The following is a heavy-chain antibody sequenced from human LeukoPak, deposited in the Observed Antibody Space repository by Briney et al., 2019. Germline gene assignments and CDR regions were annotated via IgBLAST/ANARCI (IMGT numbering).Heavy chain of an antibody. Sequence: GGSLRLSCAASGFTFSTYWMHWVRQVPGKGLVWVSRINPDGTSTHYADSVRGRFTISRDNAKDTLYVQMNTLRAEDTAMYYCVREGGTSSWYFRGFDYWGQGTLVTVSS. D-gene: IGHD6-13*01. J-gene: IGHJ4*02. V-gene: IGHV3-74*01. CDR3: VREGGTSSWYFRGFDY. CDR2: INPDGTST. CDR1: GFTFSTYW.